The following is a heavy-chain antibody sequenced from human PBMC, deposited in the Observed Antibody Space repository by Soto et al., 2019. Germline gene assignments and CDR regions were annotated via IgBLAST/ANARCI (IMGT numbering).Heavy chain of an antibody. D-gene: IGHD3-22*01. J-gene: IGHJ5*02. CDR3: ASLVGYYQSLDT. V-gene: IGHV4-59*08. CDR2: IYYSGST. Sequence: SDTLSLTCTVSGVSIDTYYWSWILQPPGKGLQWIGYIYYSGSTTYSPSLKSRVTISVDRSKNQFSLKLTSMTAADTAVYYCASLVGYYQSLDTWGQGALVSVSS. CDR1: GVSIDTYY.